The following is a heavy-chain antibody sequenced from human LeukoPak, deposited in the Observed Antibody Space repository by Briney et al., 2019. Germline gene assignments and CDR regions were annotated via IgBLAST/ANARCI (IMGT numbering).Heavy chain of an antibody. V-gene: IGHV4-4*07. CDR2: IYTSGST. CDR1: GGSFSGYY. D-gene: IGHD7-27*01. J-gene: IGHJ3*02. Sequence: SETLSLTCAVYGGSFSGYYWSWIRQPAGKGLEWIGRIYTSGSTNYNPSLKSRVTMSVDTSKNQFSLKLSSVTAADTAVYYCARDQLGDAFDIWGQGTMVTVSS. CDR3: ARDQLGDAFDI.